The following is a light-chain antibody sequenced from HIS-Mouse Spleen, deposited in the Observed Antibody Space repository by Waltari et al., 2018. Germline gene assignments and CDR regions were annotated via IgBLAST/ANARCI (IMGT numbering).Light chain of an antibody. CDR3: QSYDSSLSGYV. J-gene: IGLJ1*01. V-gene: IGLV1-40*01. CDR2: GNS. Sequence: QSVLTQPPSVSGAPGPRVTIPCTGSRSNIGAGYDVPWYQQLPGTAPKLLIYGNSNRPSGVPDRFSGSKSGTSASLAITGLQAEDEADYYCQSYDSSLSGYVFGTGTKVTVL. CDR1: RSNIGAGYD.